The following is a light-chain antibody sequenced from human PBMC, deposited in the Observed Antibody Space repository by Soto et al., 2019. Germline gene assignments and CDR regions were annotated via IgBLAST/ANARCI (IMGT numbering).Light chain of an antibody. CDR1: QRVSSN. CDR2: SAS. CDR3: QQYNSWPPKWT. V-gene: IGKV3-15*01. J-gene: IGKJ1*01. Sequence: EIVLPQSPATLSVSPGEKATLSCRASQRVSSNLAWYQQYPGQAPRLLIYSASTRATGIPARLSRSGSGTEFTLTISSLQSEDFAVYYCQQYNSWPPKWTFGQGTKVDIK.